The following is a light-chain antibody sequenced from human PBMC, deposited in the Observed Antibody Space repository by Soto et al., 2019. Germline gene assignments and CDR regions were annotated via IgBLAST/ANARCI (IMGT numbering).Light chain of an antibody. CDR1: SSNIGAGFD. CDR3: QSYDRGLTAYV. J-gene: IGLJ1*01. Sequence: QSVLTQPPSVSGAPGQRVTISCTGSSSNIGAGFDVHWYHQIAGTAPKFLVSGNDNRPSGVPDRLSASKSGTSGSLAITGLQAEDEGHYYCQSYDRGLTAYVFGTGTKLTVL. CDR2: GND. V-gene: IGLV1-40*01.